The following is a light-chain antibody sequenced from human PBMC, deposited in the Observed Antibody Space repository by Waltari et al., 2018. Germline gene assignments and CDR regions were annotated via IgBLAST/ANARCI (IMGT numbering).Light chain of an antibody. V-gene: IGKV3-15*01. Sequence: ETVMTQSPPTLSVSPGERAALSCRASESVSTNLAWYQQKPGQAPRVIISDASTRATGVSARFSGSGSGTEFTLTISSLQSEDFAVYYCQQYNNWPPAFGQGTKVDFK. J-gene: IGKJ1*01. CDR2: DAS. CDR1: ESVSTN. CDR3: QQYNNWPPA.